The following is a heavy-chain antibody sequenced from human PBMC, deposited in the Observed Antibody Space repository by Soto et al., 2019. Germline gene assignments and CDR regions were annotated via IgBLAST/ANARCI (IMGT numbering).Heavy chain of an antibody. CDR3: ARHKTVTPYSSGFFDY. D-gene: IGHD6-19*01. Sequence: GGSLRLSCAASGFTFSSYSMNWVRQAPGKGLEWVSYISSSSSTIYYADSVKGRFTISRDNAKNSLYLQMNSLRDEDTAVYYCARHKTVTPYSSGFFDYWGQGTLGTVSS. CDR1: GFTFSSYS. J-gene: IGHJ4*02. CDR2: ISSSSSTI. V-gene: IGHV3-48*02.